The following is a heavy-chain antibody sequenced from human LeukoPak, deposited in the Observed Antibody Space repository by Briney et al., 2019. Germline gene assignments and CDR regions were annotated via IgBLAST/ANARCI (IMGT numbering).Heavy chain of an antibody. CDR2: FDPKDGET. Sequence: ASVKVSCKVSGYTLTELSMHWVRQAHGKGLEWMGGFDPKDGETIYAQKFHGRVTMTEDTSTDTAYMELSSLRSEDTAEYYCARDKGYDSDSSVWGQGTLVTVSS. V-gene: IGHV1-24*01. D-gene: IGHD3-3*01. J-gene: IGHJ1*01. CDR1: GYTLTELS. CDR3: ARDKGYDSDSSV.